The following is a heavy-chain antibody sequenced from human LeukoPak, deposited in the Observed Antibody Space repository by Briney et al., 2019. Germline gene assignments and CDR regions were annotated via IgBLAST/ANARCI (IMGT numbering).Heavy chain of an antibody. J-gene: IGHJ4*02. D-gene: IGHD1-1*01. Sequence: GEFLKISCKGSGYSFTNYWIGWVRQMPGKGLEWMGIIYPGDSDTRYRPSFQGQVTISADKSISTAYLQWSSLKASDSAMYYCARHLSASNEEFDYWGQGTLVTVSS. CDR1: GYSFTNYW. V-gene: IGHV5-51*01. CDR3: ARHLSASNEEFDY. CDR2: IYPGDSDT.